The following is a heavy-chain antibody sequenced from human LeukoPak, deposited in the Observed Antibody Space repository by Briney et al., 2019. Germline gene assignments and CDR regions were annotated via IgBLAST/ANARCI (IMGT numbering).Heavy chain of an antibody. CDR2: INSDGGST. CDR1: GFTFSNYW. CDR3: ARDSDYSGCDRFDY. J-gene: IGHJ4*02. V-gene: IGHV3-74*01. D-gene: IGHD6-19*01. Sequence: PVGSLRLSCAASGFTFSNYWMRWVRHAPGKGLVWVSRINSDGGSTSYADSVKGRFTISRDKAKNTLYLQMNSLRAEDTAVYYCARDSDYSGCDRFDYWGRGTVITVS.